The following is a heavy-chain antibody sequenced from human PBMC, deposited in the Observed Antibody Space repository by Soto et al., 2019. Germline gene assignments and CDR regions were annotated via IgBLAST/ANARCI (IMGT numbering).Heavy chain of an antibody. D-gene: IGHD3-3*01. CDR2: INAGNGNT. J-gene: IGHJ6*02. CDR3: ARARHHHYFFWSGYYHRRNPHYYYGMEV. CDR1: GYTFTSYA. V-gene: IGHV1-3*05. Sequence: QVQLVQSGAEEKKPGASVKVSCKASGYTFTSYAMHWVRQAPGQRLEWIGWINAGNGNTKYSQKFQGRVTIPRDTSASTAYVGLSSLRSEDTDLYYCARARHHHYFFWSGYYHRRNPHYYYGMEVWGQGTTVTVSS.